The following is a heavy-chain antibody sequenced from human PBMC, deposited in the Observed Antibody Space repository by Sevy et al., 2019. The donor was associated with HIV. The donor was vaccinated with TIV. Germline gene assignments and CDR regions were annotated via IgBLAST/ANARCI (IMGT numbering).Heavy chain of an antibody. J-gene: IGHJ4*02. CDR2: ISWSSGNI. D-gene: IGHD1-26*01. Sequence: SLKISCAASGFTFDDYTMNWVRQAPGKGLEWVSGISWSSGNIAYADSVEGRFTISRDIAKNSRYLQMNSLRIEDTALYYCVKDRSGSYSFDYWGQGTLVTVSS. CDR3: VKDRSGSYSFDY. V-gene: IGHV3-9*01. CDR1: GFTFDDYT.